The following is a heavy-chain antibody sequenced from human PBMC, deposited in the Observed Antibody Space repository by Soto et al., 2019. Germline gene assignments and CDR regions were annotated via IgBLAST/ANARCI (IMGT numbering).Heavy chain of an antibody. J-gene: IGHJ4*02. V-gene: IGHV3-33*01. CDR2: IWYDGSKK. CDR3: ARDGYCRNDDCNNGEDY. D-gene: IGHD2-2*03. Sequence: QVQLVESGGGVVQPGTSLRLSCAASGFSFSGYGMHWVRQAPGKGLEWVAIIWYDGSKKYYADSVKGRFTISRDNSKNTLSLQMNSLRAEDTAVYYCARDGYCRNDDCNNGEDYWGQGTRVTVSS. CDR1: GFSFSGYG.